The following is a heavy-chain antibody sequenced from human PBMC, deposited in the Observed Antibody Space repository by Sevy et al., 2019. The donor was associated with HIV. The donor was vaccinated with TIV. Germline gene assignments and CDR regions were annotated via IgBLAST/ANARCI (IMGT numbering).Heavy chain of an antibody. CDR2: LYYNGTS. CDR1: GGSINNDY. J-gene: IGHJ6*02. D-gene: IGHD6-19*01. V-gene: IGHV4-59*01. CDR3: ARDRRKYASGWSHGMDV. Sequence: SETLSLTCTVSGGSINNDYWSWIRQPPGKGLEWIGYLYYNGTSNYKPSLKSRVTISVDTSKNQFSLRLSSVTAADTAVYYCARDRRKYASGWSHGMDVWGQGTTVTVSS.